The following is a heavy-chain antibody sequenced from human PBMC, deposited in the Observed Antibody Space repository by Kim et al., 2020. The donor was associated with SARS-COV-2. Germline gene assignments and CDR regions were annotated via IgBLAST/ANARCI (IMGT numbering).Heavy chain of an antibody. Sequence: SVKVSCKASGCTFSSYAISWVRQAPGQGLEWMGGIIPIFGTANYAQKFQGRVTITADESTSTAYMELSSLRSEDTAVYYCAREEMATTTGGYYYYYGMDVWGQGTTVTVSS. D-gene: IGHD1-1*01. V-gene: IGHV1-69*13. J-gene: IGHJ6*02. CDR3: AREEMATTTGGYYYYYGMDV. CDR2: IIPIFGTA. CDR1: GCTFSSYA.